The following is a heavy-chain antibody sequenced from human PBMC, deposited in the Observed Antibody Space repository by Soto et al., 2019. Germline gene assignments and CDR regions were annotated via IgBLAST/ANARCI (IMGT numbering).Heavy chain of an antibody. J-gene: IGHJ4*02. Sequence: QVQLQESGPGLVKPSGTLSLTCAVSGGSISSSNWWSWVRQPPGKGLEWIGEIYHSGSTNYNPSLKSRVTIPVHKSKTRFSLKLSYVTAADPAVYYCAREGMAVAGFDYWGQGTLVTGSS. CDR3: AREGMAVAGFDY. CDR1: GGSISSSNW. CDR2: IYHSGST. D-gene: IGHD6-19*01. V-gene: IGHV4-4*02.